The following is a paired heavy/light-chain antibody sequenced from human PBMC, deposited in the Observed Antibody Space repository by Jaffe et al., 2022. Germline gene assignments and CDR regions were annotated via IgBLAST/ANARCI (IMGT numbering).Light chain of an antibody. CDR3: CSYAGSSTLNWV. Sequence: QSALPQPASVSGSPGQSITISCTGTSSDVGSYNLVSWYQQHPGKAPRLMIYEVSKRPSGVSNRFSGSKSGNTASLTISGLQAEDEADYYCCSYAGSSTLNWVFGGGTKLTVL. CDR2: EVS. CDR1: SSDVGSYNL. V-gene: IGLV2-23*02. J-gene: IGLJ3*02.
Heavy chain of an antibody. CDR3: AREGITLIGIDY. D-gene: IGHD3-10*01. CDR2: ISSNGDST. V-gene: IGHV3-64*01. CDR1: GFTFSSYV. Sequence: EVQLVESGGGLVQPGGSLTLSCAASGFTFSSYVMHWVRQAPGKGLEYVSGISSNGDSTYYANSVKGRFTISRDNSKNTLYLQMGSLRAEDKAVYYCAREGITLIGIDYWGQGTLVTVSS. J-gene: IGHJ4*02.